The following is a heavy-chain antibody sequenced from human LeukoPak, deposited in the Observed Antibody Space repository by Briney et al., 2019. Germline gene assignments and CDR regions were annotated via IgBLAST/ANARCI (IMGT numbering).Heavy chain of an antibody. J-gene: IGHJ4*02. CDR1: GYTFTGYY. Sequence: SVKVSCKASGYTFTGYYMHWVRQAPGQGLEWMGWINPNSGGTNYAQKFQGRVTMTRDTSISTAYMELSRLRSDDTAVYYCARVGTRLLHSPNFDYWGQGTLVTVSS. CDR3: ARVGTRLLHSPNFDY. CDR2: INPNSGGT. D-gene: IGHD1-26*01. V-gene: IGHV1-2*02.